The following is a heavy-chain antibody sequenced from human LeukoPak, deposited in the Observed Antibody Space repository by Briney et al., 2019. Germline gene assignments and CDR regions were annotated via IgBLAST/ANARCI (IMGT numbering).Heavy chain of an antibody. CDR3: ARTTGGSGEFDY. CDR1: GGSISSGGYC. J-gene: IGHJ4*02. V-gene: IGHV4-30-2*01. Sequence: PSQTLSLTCAVSGGSISSGGYCWGWLRQPPGRGLEWIGYIYHSGSTYYNPSLKSRVPISVDRSKNQFSLKLSSVTAADTAVYYCARTTGGSGEFDYWGQGALVTVSS. D-gene: IGHD3-10*01. CDR2: IYHSGST.